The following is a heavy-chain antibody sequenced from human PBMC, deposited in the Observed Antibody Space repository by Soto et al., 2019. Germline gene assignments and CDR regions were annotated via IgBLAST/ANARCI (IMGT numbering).Heavy chain of an antibody. V-gene: IGHV3-30*18. CDR3: AKQGAAGEVDY. J-gene: IGHJ4*02. Sequence: QVQLVESGGGVVQPGRSLRLSCAASGFTFSNYGMHWVRQAPGKGLEWVAHMSFDGSDKHYADSVKGRFTISRDNSKNTLFRQMNSLRADDTAVYYCAKQGAAGEVDYWGQGTLVTVSS. D-gene: IGHD6-13*01. CDR1: GFTFSNYG. CDR2: MSFDGSDK.